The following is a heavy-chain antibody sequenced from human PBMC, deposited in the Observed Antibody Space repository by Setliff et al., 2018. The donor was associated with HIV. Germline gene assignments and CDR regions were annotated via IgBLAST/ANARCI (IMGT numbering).Heavy chain of an antibody. J-gene: IGHJ5*02. Sequence: SETLSLTCTVSGGSISSGGYYWSWIRQHPGKGLEWIGYIYYSGSTYYNPSLKSRVTISVDTSKNQFSLKLSSVTAADTAMYYCARRLSGPQGWLLSNWFDPWGQGTLVTVSS. CDR3: ARRLSGPQGWLLSNWFDP. CDR1: GGSISSGGYY. D-gene: IGHD3-3*01. V-gene: IGHV4-39*01. CDR2: IYYSGST.